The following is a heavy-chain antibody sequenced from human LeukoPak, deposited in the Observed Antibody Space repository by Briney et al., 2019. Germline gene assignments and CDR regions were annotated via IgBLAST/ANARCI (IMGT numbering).Heavy chain of an antibody. J-gene: IGHJ3*02. CDR3: AREYYDNSGGEDAFDI. D-gene: IGHD3-22*01. CDR1: GFTVSSNY. Sequence: PAGSLSLSCAASGFTVSSNYMNWVRQAPGKGLEWVSVIYSGGSTFYADSVEGRFTISRDNSNNTLYLQMNSLRAEDTAMYYCAREYYDNSGGEDAFDIWGPGAMLTDPS. V-gene: IGHV3-53*01. CDR2: IYSGGST.